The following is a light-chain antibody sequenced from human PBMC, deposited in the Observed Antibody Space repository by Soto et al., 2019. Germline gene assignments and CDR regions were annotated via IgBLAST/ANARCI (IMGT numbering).Light chain of an antibody. V-gene: IGKV4-1*01. Sequence: DIVMTQSPDSLAVSLGERATINCKSSQSVLYSSNNKNYLAWYQQKPGQPPKLLIYWASTRESGVPDRFSGSASGTDFTLTINRLEPEDFAVYYCQLYGISPHFGQGTRLEIK. CDR3: QLYGISPH. CDR1: QSVLYSSNNKNY. J-gene: IGKJ5*01. CDR2: WAS.